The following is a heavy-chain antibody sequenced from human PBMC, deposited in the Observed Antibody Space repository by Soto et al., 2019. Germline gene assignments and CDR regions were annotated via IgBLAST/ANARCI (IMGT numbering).Heavy chain of an antibody. CDR3: AGTSAHQRDLLDV. CDR1: RGSVSSNSAA. J-gene: IGHJ6*03. CDR2: TYYRSRWYN. V-gene: IGHV6-1*01. D-gene: IGHD1-7*01. Sequence: SQTLSLTGAISRGSVSSNSAAWNWIRLSTSRGLEWLARTYYRSRWYNDYAVSVRSRITVNPDTSKNQFSLQLTSVTPEDTAVYYCAGTSAHQRDLLDVWGRGST.